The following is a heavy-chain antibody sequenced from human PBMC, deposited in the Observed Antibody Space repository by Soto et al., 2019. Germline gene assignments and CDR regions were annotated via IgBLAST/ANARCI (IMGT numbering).Heavy chain of an antibody. V-gene: IGHV4-39*01. CDR3: ASPRQGNYDFLSGYYALDY. D-gene: IGHD3-3*01. CDR1: GASISSSRSY. J-gene: IGHJ4*02. Sequence: PSETLSLTCTVSGASISSSRSYWGWVRQPPGKGLEWIVSFYYTGGTYGTYYNPSLKSRVTISVDTSKGQFSLNLRSVTAADTAVYYCASPRQGNYDFLSGYYALDYWGQGTLVTVSS. CDR2: FYYTGGT.